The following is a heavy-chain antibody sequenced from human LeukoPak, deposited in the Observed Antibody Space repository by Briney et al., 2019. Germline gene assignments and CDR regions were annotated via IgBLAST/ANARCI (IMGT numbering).Heavy chain of an antibody. Sequence: GGSLRLSCAASGFTFSSYSMNWVRQAPGKGLGWVSYISSSSSTIYYADSVKGRFTISRDNAKNSLYLQMNSLRAEDTAVYYCARALASPYYYYYYMDVWGKGTTVTVSS. J-gene: IGHJ6*03. V-gene: IGHV3-48*01. CDR2: ISSSSSTI. CDR3: ARALASPYYYYYYMDV. CDR1: GFTFSSYS.